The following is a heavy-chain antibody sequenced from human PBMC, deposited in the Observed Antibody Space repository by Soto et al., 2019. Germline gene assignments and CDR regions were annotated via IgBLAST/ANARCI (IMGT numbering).Heavy chain of an antibody. D-gene: IGHD4-17*01. CDR3: ARFPDDYGDSYCDY. Sequence: ASVKVSCKASGYTFTGYYMHWVRQAPGQGLEWMGWINPNSGGTNYAQKFQGRVTMTRDTSISTAYMELSRLRSDDTAVYYCARFPDDYGDSYCDYWGQGTRVTVAS. CDR1: GYTFTGYY. J-gene: IGHJ4*02. V-gene: IGHV1-2*02. CDR2: INPNSGGT.